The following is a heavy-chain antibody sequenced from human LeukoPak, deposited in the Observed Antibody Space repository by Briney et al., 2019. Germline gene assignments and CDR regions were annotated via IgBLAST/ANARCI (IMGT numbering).Heavy chain of an antibody. D-gene: IGHD3-10*01. J-gene: IGHJ5*02. V-gene: IGHV4-39*01. CDR2: IYYSGST. Sequence: PSETLSLTCTVSGGSFSSSSYYWGWIRQPPGKGLERIGTIYYSGSTYYNPSLRSRVTISVDTSKNQFSLKLSSVTAADTAVYFCARPPPFYYGSGNNWFDPWGQGTLVTVSS. CDR1: GGSFSSSSYY. CDR3: ARPPPFYYGSGNNWFDP.